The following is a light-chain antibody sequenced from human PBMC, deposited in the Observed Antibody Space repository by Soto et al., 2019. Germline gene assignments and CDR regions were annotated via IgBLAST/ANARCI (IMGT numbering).Light chain of an antibody. V-gene: IGKV3-11*01. Sequence: EIVLTQSPATLSLPPGERATLSCRASQSVSTYLAWYQQKPGQAPRLLIYDASNRATGIPARFSGSGSGTDFTLTISSLEPEDFAVYYCQQRSNWPPEDTFGQGTKLEIK. CDR2: DAS. J-gene: IGKJ2*01. CDR3: QQRSNWPPEDT. CDR1: QSVSTY.